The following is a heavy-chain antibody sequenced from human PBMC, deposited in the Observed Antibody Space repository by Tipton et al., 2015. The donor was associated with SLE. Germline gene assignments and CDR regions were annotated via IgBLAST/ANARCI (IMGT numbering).Heavy chain of an antibody. J-gene: IGHJ4*02. D-gene: IGHD1-26*01. CDR3: AKDLVGAEGY. CDR1: GFTFSSYS. Sequence: GSLRLSCAASGFTFSSYSMNWVRQAPGKGLEWVSGISGSGGSPYYAHFVKGRFTISRDNSKDTLFLQMNSLRAEDTAVYYCAKDLVGAEGYWGQGTLVTVSS. V-gene: IGHV3-23*01. CDR2: ISGSGGSP.